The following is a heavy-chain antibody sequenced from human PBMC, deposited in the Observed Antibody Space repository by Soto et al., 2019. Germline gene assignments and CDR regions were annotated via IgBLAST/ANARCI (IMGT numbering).Heavy chain of an antibody. Sequence: SQTLSLTCVISGDSVSTNSATWDWIRQSTSRGLEWLGRTYYMFKWFNDYAVSVKGRISINPDTSNNQFSLQLNSVTPDDTAVYYCARLIGNSWLDSWGQGTLVTVSS. V-gene: IGHV6-1*01. CDR3: ARLIGNSWLDS. J-gene: IGHJ5*01. D-gene: IGHD2-8*01. CDR1: GDSVSTNSAT. CDR2: TYYMFKWFN.